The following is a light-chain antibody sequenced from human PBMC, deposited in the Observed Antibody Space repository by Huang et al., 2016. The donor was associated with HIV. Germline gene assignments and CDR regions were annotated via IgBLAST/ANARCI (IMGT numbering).Light chain of an antibody. CDR1: QSVGTN. V-gene: IGKV3D-15*01. Sequence: ETVMTQSPATLSVSPGERVTLSCRASQSVGTNLAWYQQKPGQAPRLLMAYASTRATGIPARFSGSGCGTEFTLTISTLQSEDFAVYYCQQYVNWPFTFGQGTKLEIK. J-gene: IGKJ2*01. CDR3: QQYVNWPFT. CDR2: YAS.